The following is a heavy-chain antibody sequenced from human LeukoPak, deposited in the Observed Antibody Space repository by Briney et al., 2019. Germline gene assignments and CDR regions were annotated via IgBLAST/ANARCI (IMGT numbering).Heavy chain of an antibody. J-gene: IGHJ6*03. CDR3: ARLGYGFFPHYYYYMDV. V-gene: IGHV4-39*01. CDR2: IYYSGST. CDR1: GGSISSSSYY. Sequence: SETLSLTCTVSGGSISSSSYYWGWIRQPPGKGLEWIGSIYYSGSTYYNPSLKSRVTISVDTSKNQFSLKLSSVTAADTAVYYCARLGYGFFPHYYYYMDVWGKGTTVTVSS. D-gene: IGHD3-10*01.